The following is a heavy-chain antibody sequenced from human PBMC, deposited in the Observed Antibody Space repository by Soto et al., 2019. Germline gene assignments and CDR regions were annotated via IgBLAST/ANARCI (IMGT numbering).Heavy chain of an antibody. V-gene: IGHV1-69*04. Sequence: ASVKVSCKASGGNFSSYTISWVRQAPGQGLEWMGRIIPILGIANYAQKFQGRVTITADKSTSTAYMELSSLRSEDTAVYYCARDSHVVVVAATEVYFDYWGQGTLVTVSS. CDR2: IIPILGIA. CDR3: ARDSHVVVVAATEVYFDY. J-gene: IGHJ4*02. CDR1: GGNFSSYT. D-gene: IGHD2-15*01.